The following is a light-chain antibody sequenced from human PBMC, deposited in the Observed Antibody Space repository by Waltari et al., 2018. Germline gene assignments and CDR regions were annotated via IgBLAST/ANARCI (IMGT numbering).Light chain of an antibody. CDR3: QHYGSSPIT. CDR1: QSVSSSY. Sequence: TQSPSSLSASVGDRATLSCGASQSVSSSYLAWYQQKPGLAPRLLIYDASSRATGIPDRFSGIGSGTDFTLTISRLEPEDFAVYYCQHYGSSPITFGQGTRLEIK. CDR2: DAS. V-gene: IGKV3D-20*01. J-gene: IGKJ5*01.